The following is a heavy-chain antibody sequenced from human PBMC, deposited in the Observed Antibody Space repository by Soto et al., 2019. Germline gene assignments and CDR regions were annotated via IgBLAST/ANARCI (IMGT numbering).Heavy chain of an antibody. CDR2: ISTSGTTI. CDR3: ARDLAPRPNDYVDY. V-gene: IGHV3-11*01. CDR1: GFTFSDYY. J-gene: IGHJ4*02. Sequence: QVQLVESGGGLVKPGGSLRLSCAASGFTFSDYYMSWIRQAPGKGLEWVSYISTSGTTIYYADSVKGRFIISRDNAKNSLYLQMNSLRDEDTAVYYCARDLAPRPNDYVDYWGQGTLVTVSS.